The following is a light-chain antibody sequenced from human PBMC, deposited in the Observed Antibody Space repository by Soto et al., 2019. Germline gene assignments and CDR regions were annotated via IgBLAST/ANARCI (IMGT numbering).Light chain of an antibody. CDR2: GAS. CDR1: QSVSSN. V-gene: IGKV3-15*01. Sequence: EIVMTQSPATLSVSPGERATLSCRASQSVSSNLAWYQQKPGQAPRLLIYGASTGATGLPARFSGSASGSDFTLTISGLQSEDAAIYYCQQYNNWPRTFGQGTKVDI. CDR3: QQYNNWPRT. J-gene: IGKJ1*01.